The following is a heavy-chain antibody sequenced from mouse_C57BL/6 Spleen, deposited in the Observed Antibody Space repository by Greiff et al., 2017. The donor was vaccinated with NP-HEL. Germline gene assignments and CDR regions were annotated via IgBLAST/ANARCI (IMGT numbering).Heavy chain of an antibody. D-gene: IGHD2-1*01. CDR3: AIYYGNYRAADY. CDR2: INPSSGYT. V-gene: IGHV1-4*01. Sequence: QVQLQQSGAELARPGASVKMSCKASGYTFTSYTMHWVKQRPGQGLEWIGYINPSSGYTKYNQKFKDKATLTADKSSSTAYMQLSSLTSEDSAVYYCAIYYGNYRAADYWGQGTTLTVSS. J-gene: IGHJ2*01. CDR1: GYTFTSYT.